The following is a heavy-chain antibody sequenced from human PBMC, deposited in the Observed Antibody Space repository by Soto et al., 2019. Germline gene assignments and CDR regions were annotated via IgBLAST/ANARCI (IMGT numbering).Heavy chain of an antibody. Sequence: SETLSLTCAVYGGSFSGYYWSWIRQPPGKGLEWIGEINHSGSTNYNPSLKSRVTISVDTSKNQFSLKLSSVTAADTAVYCCTRLMGIAARDAFDIWGQGTMVTVSS. J-gene: IGHJ3*02. CDR1: GGSFSGYY. CDR3: TRLMGIAARDAFDI. V-gene: IGHV4-34*01. D-gene: IGHD6-6*01. CDR2: INHSGST.